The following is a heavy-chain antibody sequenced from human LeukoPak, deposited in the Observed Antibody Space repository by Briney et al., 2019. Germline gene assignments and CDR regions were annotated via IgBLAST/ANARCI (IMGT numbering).Heavy chain of an antibody. J-gene: IGHJ6*02. V-gene: IGHV1-69*05. Sequence: GASVKVSCKASGGTFSSYAISWVRQAPGQGLEWMGGIIPIFGTANYAQKFQGRVTMTRDTSTSTVYMELSSLRSEDTAVYYCARVDYDILTGAAYGMDVWGQGTTVTVSS. CDR2: IIPIFGTA. D-gene: IGHD3-9*01. CDR1: GGTFSSYA. CDR3: ARVDYDILTGAAYGMDV.